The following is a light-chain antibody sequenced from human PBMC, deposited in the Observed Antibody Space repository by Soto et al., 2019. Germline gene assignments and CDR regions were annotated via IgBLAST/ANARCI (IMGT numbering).Light chain of an antibody. V-gene: IGLV2-11*01. CDR3: CSYAGSYTVV. CDR1: SRAVGGYNY. Sequence: QSALTQPRSVSGSPGQSVPIPCTGTSRAVGGYNYVSWYQQHPGKAPKLMIYDVNKRPSGVPDRFSGSKSGNTASLTISGLQAEDEADYYCCSYAGSYTVVFGGGTQLTVL. J-gene: IGLJ2*01. CDR2: DVN.